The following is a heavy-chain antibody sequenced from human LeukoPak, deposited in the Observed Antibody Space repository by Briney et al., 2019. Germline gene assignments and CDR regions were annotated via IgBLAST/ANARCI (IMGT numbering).Heavy chain of an antibody. J-gene: IGHJ4*02. D-gene: IGHD3-9*01. V-gene: IGHV3-30-3*01. CDR1: GFTFSRYT. CDR3: ARDLTGYFDY. Sequence: GGSLRLSCAASGFTFSRYTMHWVRQAPGKGLEWVALISYDGSNKYYADSVKGRFTISRDNSKNTLDLQMNSLRAEDTAVYYCARDLTGYFDYWGQGTLVTVSS. CDR2: ISYDGSNK.